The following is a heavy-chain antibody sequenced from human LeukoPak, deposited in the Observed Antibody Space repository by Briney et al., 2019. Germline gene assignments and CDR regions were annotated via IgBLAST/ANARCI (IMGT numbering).Heavy chain of an antibody. V-gene: IGHV4-34*01. CDR2: INHSGST. Sequence: SETLSLTCAVYGGSFSGYYWSWIRQPPGKGLEWIGEINHSGSTNYNPSLKSRVTISVHTSKNQFSLKLSSVTAADTAVYYCARGRRYSSSWSYWGQGTLVTVSS. D-gene: IGHD6-13*01. CDR1: GGSFSGYY. CDR3: ARGRRYSSSWSY. J-gene: IGHJ4*02.